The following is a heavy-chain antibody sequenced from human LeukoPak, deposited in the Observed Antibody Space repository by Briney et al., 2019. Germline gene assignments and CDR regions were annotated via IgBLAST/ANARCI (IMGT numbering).Heavy chain of an antibody. CDR3: AKDQVDSSGYYYFDY. J-gene: IGHJ4*02. Sequence: AGGSLRLSCAASGFTFRSYAMSWVRQAPGKGLEWVSTITHSDEVTHYADFVKGRFIISRDNSKNTLYLQMNSLRAEDTAVYYCAKDQVDSSGYYYFDYWGQGTLVTVSS. D-gene: IGHD3-22*01. V-gene: IGHV3-23*01. CDR2: ITHSDEVT. CDR1: GFTFRSYA.